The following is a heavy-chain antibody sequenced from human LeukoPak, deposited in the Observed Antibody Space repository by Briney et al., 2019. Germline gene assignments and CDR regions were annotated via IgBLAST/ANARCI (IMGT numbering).Heavy chain of an antibody. Sequence: SETLSLTCTVSGGSISSSSYYWGRIRQPPGKGLEWIGSIYYSGSTYYNPSLKSRVTISVDTSKNQFSLKLSSVTAADTAVYYCARHRMYYYDSSGRGVADAFDIWGQGTMVTVSS. CDR3: ARHRMYYYDSSGRGVADAFDI. CDR2: IYYSGST. J-gene: IGHJ3*02. V-gene: IGHV4-39*01. D-gene: IGHD3-22*01. CDR1: GGSISSSSYY.